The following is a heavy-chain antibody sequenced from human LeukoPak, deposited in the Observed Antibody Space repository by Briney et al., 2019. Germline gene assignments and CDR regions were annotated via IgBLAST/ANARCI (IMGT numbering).Heavy chain of an antibody. J-gene: IGHJ4*02. CDR1: GFNFSRYW. CDR2: IKQDGSEK. CDR3: ARAYDYDSSGYYYMNY. D-gene: IGHD3-22*01. V-gene: IGHV3-7*01. Sequence: GGSLRLSCAASGFNFSRYWMTWVRQAPGRGLEWVADIKQDGSEKYYVDSVKGRFTISRDNAKNSLYLQMNSLRAEDTAVYYCARAYDYDSSGYYYMNYWGQGTLVTVSS.